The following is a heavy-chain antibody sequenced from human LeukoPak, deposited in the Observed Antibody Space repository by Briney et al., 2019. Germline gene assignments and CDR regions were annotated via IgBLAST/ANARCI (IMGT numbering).Heavy chain of an antibody. CDR1: GGSISYY. J-gene: IGHJ4*02. CDR2: IYYNGKT. CDR3: ARHVLLRRLDY. D-gene: IGHD3-22*01. Sequence: ASETLSLTCTVSGGSISYYWGWIRQPPGKRLEWIGSIYYNGKTYYNPSIKSRVSISVDTSKNQISLKLSSVTAADTAVYYCARHVLLRRLDYWGQGSLVTVSS. V-gene: IGHV4-39*01.